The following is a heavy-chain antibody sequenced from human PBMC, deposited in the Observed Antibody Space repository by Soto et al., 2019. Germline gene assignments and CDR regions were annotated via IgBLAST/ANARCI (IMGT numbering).Heavy chain of an antibody. CDR1: GGSISSYY. CDR2: IYYSGST. CDR3: AREGNLGRWIQPLDS. J-gene: IGHJ4*02. V-gene: IGHV4-59*12. D-gene: IGHD2-2*03. Sequence: PSETLSLTCTVSGGSISSYYWSWIRQPPWKGLEWIGYIYYSGSTNYNPSLKSRVTISVDTSKNQFSLKLSSVTAADTAVYFCAREGNLGRWIQPLDSWGQGTLVTVSS.